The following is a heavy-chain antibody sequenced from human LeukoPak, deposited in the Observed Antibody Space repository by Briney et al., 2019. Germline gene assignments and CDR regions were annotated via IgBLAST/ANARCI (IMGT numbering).Heavy chain of an antibody. CDR2: IHYSGNT. D-gene: IGHD1-26*01. V-gene: IGHV4-31*03. Sequence: PSETLSLMCTVSGVSLTSAAYYWSWIRQRPGKGLEWIGYIHYSGNTYYNPSLKSRVVISVDASENQFSLKLDFVTAADTAVYYCSTVGVGELAGYYDFWGQGTLVTVSS. J-gene: IGHJ4*02. CDR3: STVGVGELAGYYDF. CDR1: GVSLTSAAYY.